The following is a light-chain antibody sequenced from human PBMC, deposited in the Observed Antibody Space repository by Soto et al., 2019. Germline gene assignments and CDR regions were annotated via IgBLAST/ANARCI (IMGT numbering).Light chain of an antibody. CDR3: KQYNNWPSIT. CDR1: QSVSSN. V-gene: IGKV3-15*01. Sequence: EIVMTQSPATLSVSPGERATLSCRASQSVSSNLAWYQQKPGQAPRLLIYGASTRATGIPARFSGSGSGTEFPLTISSLQSEDFAIYYCKQYNNWPSITFGQGTRLEI. CDR2: GAS. J-gene: IGKJ5*01.